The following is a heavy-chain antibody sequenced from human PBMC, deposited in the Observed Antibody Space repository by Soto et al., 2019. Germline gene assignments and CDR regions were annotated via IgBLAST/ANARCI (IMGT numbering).Heavy chain of an antibody. CDR2: ISDDGSTA. Sequence: GGSLRLSCAVSGFTFSAYWMHWVRQVPGKGLTWVSRISDDGSTATYADSVKGRFVISRDNAKNSLYLEMNTLRADDSGLYYCARGPRVSSTGTGAHWGRGTLVTVS. J-gene: IGHJ4*02. V-gene: IGHV3-74*01. CDR1: GFTFSAYW. D-gene: IGHD1-1*01. CDR3: ARGPRVSSTGTGAH.